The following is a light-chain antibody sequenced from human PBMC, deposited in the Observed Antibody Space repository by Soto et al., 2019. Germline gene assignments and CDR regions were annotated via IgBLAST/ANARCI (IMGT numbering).Light chain of an antibody. CDR2: DVS. V-gene: IGLV2-14*01. CDR3: SSYTSSSPYV. CDR1: GSDVGGYNY. J-gene: IGLJ1*01. Sequence: QSVLTQPASLSGSPGQSITISCTGTGSDVGGYNYVSWYQQHPGKAPKLMIYDVSNRPSGVSNRFSGSKSGNTASLTISGLQAEDEADYYCSSYTSSSPYVLGTGTKVTVL.